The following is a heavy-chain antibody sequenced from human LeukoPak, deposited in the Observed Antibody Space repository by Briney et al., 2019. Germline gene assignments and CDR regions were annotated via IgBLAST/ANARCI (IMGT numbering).Heavy chain of an antibody. Sequence: ASVKVSCKASLYTPSTYGISAVRQAPGQGGEWMGWISAYNGNTNYAQKLQGRVTMTTDTSTSTAYMELRSLRSDDTAVYYCARLKGLGRGSYSHAGFDMWGQGTMVTVSS. V-gene: IGHV1-18*01. J-gene: IGHJ3*02. CDR3: ARLKGLGRGSYSHAGFDM. D-gene: IGHD1-26*01. CDR1: LYTPSTYG. CDR2: ISAYNGNT.